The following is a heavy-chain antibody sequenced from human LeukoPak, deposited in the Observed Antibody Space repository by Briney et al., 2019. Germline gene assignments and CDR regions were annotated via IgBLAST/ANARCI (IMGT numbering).Heavy chain of an antibody. J-gene: IGHJ4*02. CDR3: ATPLDYYDSSGYHQGGD. D-gene: IGHD3-22*01. V-gene: IGHV3-7*05. CDR2: IKQDGSKK. Sequence: GGSLRLSCAASGFTVSSYWMTWVRQAPGKGLEWVDNIKQDGSKKNYVDSVKGRFTISRDNAKNSLYLQMNSLRAEDTAVYYCATPLDYYDSSGYHQGGDWGQGTLVTVSS. CDR1: GFTVSSYW.